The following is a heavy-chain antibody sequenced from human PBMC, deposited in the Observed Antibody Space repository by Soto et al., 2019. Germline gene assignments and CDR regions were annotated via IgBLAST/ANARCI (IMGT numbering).Heavy chain of an antibody. J-gene: IGHJ6*02. D-gene: IGHD3-9*01. V-gene: IGHV3-23*01. CDR3: ARVFYYDLLPGKSYNMDV. Sequence: VQLLESGGDLVQPGGSLRLSCEASGFTFSNYAMSWVRQAPGKGLEWVSVISGSGGSTNYADSAKGRFTISRDNSMDTLYMQMNSLRAEDTAVYYCARVFYYDLLPGKSYNMDVWGQGTTVIVSS. CDR1: GFTFSNYA. CDR2: ISGSGGST.